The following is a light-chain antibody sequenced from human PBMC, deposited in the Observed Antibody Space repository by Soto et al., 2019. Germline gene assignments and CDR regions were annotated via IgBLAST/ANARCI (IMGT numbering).Light chain of an antibody. J-gene: IGLJ2*01. V-gene: IGLV2-11*01. CDR1: SSDVGGYNY. Sequence: QSALTQPRSVSGSPGQSVTISCTGTSSDVGGYNYVSWYQQHPGKAPKLMIYNVIKRPSGVPDRFSGSKSGNTASLTISGLQADDEADYYCCSYAGSYTVVFGEGTKLTVL. CDR3: CSYAGSYTVV. CDR2: NVI.